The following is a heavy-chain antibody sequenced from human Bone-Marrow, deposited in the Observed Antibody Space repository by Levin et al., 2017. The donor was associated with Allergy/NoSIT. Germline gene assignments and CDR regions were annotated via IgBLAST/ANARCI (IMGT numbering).Heavy chain of an antibody. J-gene: IGHJ6*02. D-gene: IGHD3-9*01. Sequence: GGSLRLSCTASGFTFSSFYMTWVRQPPGKGLEWVSTISGSDKNYAASVKGRFTISRDNTKNTLSLHMSGLRADDTAVYFCARDLIDYYYGLDVWGQGTTVTVSS. CDR2: ISGSDK. CDR1: GFTFSSFY. CDR3: ARDLIDYYYGLDV. V-gene: IGHV3-23*01.